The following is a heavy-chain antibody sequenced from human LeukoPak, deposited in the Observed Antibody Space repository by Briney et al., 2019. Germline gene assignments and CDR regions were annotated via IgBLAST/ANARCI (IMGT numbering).Heavy chain of an antibody. Sequence: GGSLRLSCAASGFTFSSYEMNWVRQAPGKGLEWVSYISSSGSTIYYADSVKGRFTISRDNAKNSLYLQMNSLRAEDTAVYYCARERSNHRPLNYYGSGSYDDNFDYWGQETLVTVSS. CDR2: ISSSGSTI. J-gene: IGHJ4*02. CDR3: ARERSNHRPLNYYGSGSYDDNFDY. CDR1: GFTFSSYE. D-gene: IGHD3-10*01. V-gene: IGHV3-48*03.